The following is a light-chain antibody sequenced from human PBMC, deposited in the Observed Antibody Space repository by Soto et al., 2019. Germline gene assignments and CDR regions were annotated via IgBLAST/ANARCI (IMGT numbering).Light chain of an antibody. J-gene: IGLJ3*02. CDR2: EVT. Sequence: QSVLTQPASVSGSPGQSITISCTGTSSDVGGYNYVSWYQQHPGKAPKVMIYEVTHRPSGVSKRFSGSKSGNTASLTISGLQAEDEADYYCSSFTSRDTRVFGGGTKLTVL. CDR1: SSDVGGYNY. V-gene: IGLV2-14*01. CDR3: SSFTSRDTRV.